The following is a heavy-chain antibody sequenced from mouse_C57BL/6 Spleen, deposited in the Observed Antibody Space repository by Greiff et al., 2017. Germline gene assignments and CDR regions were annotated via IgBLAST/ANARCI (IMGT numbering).Heavy chain of an antibody. V-gene: IGHV1-82*01. D-gene: IGHD1-1*01. CDR1: GYAFSSSW. CDR2: IYPGDGDT. J-gene: IGHJ3*01. Sequence: QAQLQQSGPELVKPGASVKISCKASGYAFSSSWMNWVKQRPGKGLEWIGRIYPGDGDTNYNGKFKGKATLTAEKSSSTAYMQLSSLTSEDSAVYFCAREGDYYGSRAWFAYWGQGTLVTVSA. CDR3: AREGDYYGSRAWFAY.